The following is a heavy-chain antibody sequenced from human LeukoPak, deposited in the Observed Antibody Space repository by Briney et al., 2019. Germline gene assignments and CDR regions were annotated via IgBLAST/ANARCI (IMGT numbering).Heavy chain of an antibody. CDR1: GYTFTGYY. J-gene: IGHJ4*02. CDR2: INPNSGGT. Sequence: GASVKVSCKASGYTFTGYYMHWVRQAPGRGLEWMGWINPNSGGTNYAQKFQGRVTMTRDTSISTAYMELSRLRSDDTAVYYCATTELGAAAGTGTFDYWGQGTLVTVSS. D-gene: IGHD6-13*01. CDR3: ATTELGAAAGTGTFDY. V-gene: IGHV1-2*02.